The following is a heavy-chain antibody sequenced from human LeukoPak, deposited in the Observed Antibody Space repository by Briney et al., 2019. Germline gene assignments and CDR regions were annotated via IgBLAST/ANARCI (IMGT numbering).Heavy chain of an antibody. CDR3: ARGPEYGSGSYYNYYYSGMDA. D-gene: IGHD3-10*01. CDR1: GYTFTGYY. V-gene: IGHV1-2*02. Sequence: GASVCLSCKASGYTFTGYYMHWVRQAPGQGHEWMGWINPISGGTNYAQKFQVRVTMTRDTSISTAYMELSRLRSDDTAVYYCARGPEYGSGSYYNYYYSGMDAWGKGP. CDR2: INPISGGT. J-gene: IGHJ6*04.